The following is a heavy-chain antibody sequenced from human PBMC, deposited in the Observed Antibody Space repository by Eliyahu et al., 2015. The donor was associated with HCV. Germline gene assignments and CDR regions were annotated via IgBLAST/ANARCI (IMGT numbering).Heavy chain of an antibody. CDR2: IYSDINT. V-gene: IGHV3-53*01. CDR1: GFTVSXTY. J-gene: IGHJ4*02. D-gene: IGHD3-10*01. CDR3: TRVPNYYGSETYYFDY. Sequence: EVQLVESGGTVIQPGGSLRLSCXXSGFTVSXTYMSWVRQAPGKGLXWVSLIYSDINTYYGDXXKGRFTISRDNAKNTLYLHMNSLRAEDTAVYYCTRVPNYYGSETYYFDYWGQGTLVTVSS.